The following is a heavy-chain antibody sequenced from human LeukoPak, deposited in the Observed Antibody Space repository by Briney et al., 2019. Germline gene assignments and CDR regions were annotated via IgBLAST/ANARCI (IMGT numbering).Heavy chain of an antibody. CDR2: IYYSGST. D-gene: IGHD4-11*01. V-gene: IGHV4-59*01. J-gene: IGHJ4*02. Sequence: PSETLSLTCTVSGGSLSSYYWSWIRQPPGKGLEWIGYIYYSGSTNYNPSLKSRVTISVDTSKNQFSLKLSSVTAADTAVYYCARDGYSNYLFDYWGQGTLVTVSS. CDR1: GGSLSSYY. CDR3: ARDGYSNYLFDY.